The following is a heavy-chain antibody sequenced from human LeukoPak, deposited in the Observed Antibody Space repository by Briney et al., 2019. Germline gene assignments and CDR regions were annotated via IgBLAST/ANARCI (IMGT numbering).Heavy chain of an antibody. Sequence: GASVKVSCKASGYTFTSYAMHWVRQAPRQRLEWMGWINAGNGNTKYSQKFQGRVTITRDTSASTAYMELSSLRSEDTAVYYCARKSEWLPVYGMDVWGQGTTVTVSS. CDR3: ARKSEWLPVYGMDV. J-gene: IGHJ6*02. V-gene: IGHV1-3*01. D-gene: IGHD5-12*01. CDR1: GYTFTSYA. CDR2: INAGNGNT.